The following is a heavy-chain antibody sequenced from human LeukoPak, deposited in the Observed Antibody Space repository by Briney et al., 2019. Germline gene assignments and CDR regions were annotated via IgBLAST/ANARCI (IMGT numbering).Heavy chain of an antibody. J-gene: IGHJ3*02. CDR2: IYYSGST. Sequence: ETLSLTCTVSGGSISSYYWSWIRQPPGKGLEWIGYIYYSGSTNYNPSLQSRVTISVDTSKNQFSLKLSSVTAADTAVYYCARELGCSGGSCYSDGAFDIWGQGTMVTVSS. CDR1: GGSISSYY. V-gene: IGHV4-59*01. CDR3: ARELGCSGGSCYSDGAFDI. D-gene: IGHD2-15*01.